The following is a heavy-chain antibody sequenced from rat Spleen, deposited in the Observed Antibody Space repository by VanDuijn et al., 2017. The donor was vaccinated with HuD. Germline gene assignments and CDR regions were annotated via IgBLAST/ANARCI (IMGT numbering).Heavy chain of an antibody. CDR3: ARLTGSYFDY. V-gene: IGHV5-7*01. J-gene: IGHJ2*01. Sequence: EVQLAESGGGLVQPGRSLKLSCAASGFTFSDYDMAWVRQAPTKGLEWVATISYDGSSTYYRDSVKGRFTISRDNAKSTLYLQMDSLRSEDTATYYCARLTGSYFDYWGQGVMVTVSS. CDR1: GFTFSDYD. CDR2: ISYDGSST. D-gene: IGHD5-1*01.